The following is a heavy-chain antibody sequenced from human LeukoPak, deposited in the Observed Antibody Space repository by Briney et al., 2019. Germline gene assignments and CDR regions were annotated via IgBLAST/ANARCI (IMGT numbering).Heavy chain of an antibody. V-gene: IGHV1-69*01. Sequence: SVKVSCKASVGTFSNYAISWVRQAPGQELEWMGGIIPIFGTANYAQKFQGRVTITADESTSTAYMELSSLRSEDTAVYYCAREMGTSGWLDYWGQGTLVTVSS. J-gene: IGHJ4*02. D-gene: IGHD6-19*01. CDR3: AREMGTSGWLDY. CDR2: IIPIFGTA. CDR1: VGTFSNYA.